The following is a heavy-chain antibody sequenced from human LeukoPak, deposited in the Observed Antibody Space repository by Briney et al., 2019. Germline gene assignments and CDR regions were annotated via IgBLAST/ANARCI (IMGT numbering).Heavy chain of an antibody. CDR2: IKQDGSEK. D-gene: IGHD1-26*01. V-gene: IGHV3-7*01. CDR3: AKASGSYSDYFDY. CDR1: GFTFSSYW. J-gene: IGHJ4*02. Sequence: PGGSLRLSCAASGFTFSSYWMSWVRQAPGKGLEWVANIKQDGSEKYYVDSVKGRFTISRDNSKNTLYLQMNSLRAEDTAVYYCAKASGSYSDYFDYWGQGTLVTVSS.